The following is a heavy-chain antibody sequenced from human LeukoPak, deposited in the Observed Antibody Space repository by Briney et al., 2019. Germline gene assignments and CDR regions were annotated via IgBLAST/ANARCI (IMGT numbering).Heavy chain of an antibody. Sequence: PGWSQRLSWAASGFTFSSYGMHWVRHAAGKGLEWVAVISYDGSNKYYADSMQGRHTISRDDSKNTLYLQMNRRNTEDTVVYTCTTDIWFGEFVWGQGSLVAVSS. CDR3: TTDIWFGEFV. D-gene: IGHD3-10*01. CDR2: ISYDGSNK. J-gene: IGHJ4*02. CDR1: GFTFSSYG. V-gene: IGHV3-30*03.